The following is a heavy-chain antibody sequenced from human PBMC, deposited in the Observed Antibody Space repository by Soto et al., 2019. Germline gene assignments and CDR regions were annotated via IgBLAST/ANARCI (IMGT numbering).Heavy chain of an antibody. CDR1: GGSFSGYY. J-gene: IGHJ6*03. V-gene: IGHV4-34*01. D-gene: IGHD3-3*01. Sequence: PSETLSLTCAVYGGSFSGYYWSWIRQPPGKGLEWIGEINHSGSTNYNPSLKSRVTISVDTSKNQFSLKLSSVTAADTAVYYCARGSDDFWSGYPVAYYYYMDVWGKGTTVTVSS. CDR2: INHSGST. CDR3: ARGSDDFWSGYPVAYYYYMDV.